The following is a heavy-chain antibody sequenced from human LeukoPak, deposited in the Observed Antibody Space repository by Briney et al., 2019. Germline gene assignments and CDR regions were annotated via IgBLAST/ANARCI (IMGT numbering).Heavy chain of an antibody. CDR2: INSDGSST. CDR1: GFTFSSYW. D-gene: IGHD6-13*01. Sequence: GGSLRLSCAASGFTFSSYWMHWVRQAPGKGLVWVSRINSDGSSTSYADSVKGRFAISRDNAKNTLYLQMNSLRAEDTAVYYCARESGWYGGPWYFDLWGRGTLVTVSS. CDR3: ARESGWYGGPWYFDL. J-gene: IGHJ2*01. V-gene: IGHV3-74*01.